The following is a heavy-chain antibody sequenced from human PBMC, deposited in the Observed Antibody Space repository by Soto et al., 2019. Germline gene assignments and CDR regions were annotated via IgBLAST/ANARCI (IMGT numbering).Heavy chain of an antibody. D-gene: IGHD4-17*01. J-gene: IGHJ4*02. Sequence: TLSLNCAVYGGSFSGYYWSWIRQPPGKGLEWIGEINHSGSTNYNPSLKSRVTISVDTSKNQSSLKLSSVTAADTAVYYCARVHGDYYYDYWGQGTLVTDSS. CDR1: GGSFSGYY. V-gene: IGHV4-34*01. CDR2: INHSGST. CDR3: ARVHGDYYYDY.